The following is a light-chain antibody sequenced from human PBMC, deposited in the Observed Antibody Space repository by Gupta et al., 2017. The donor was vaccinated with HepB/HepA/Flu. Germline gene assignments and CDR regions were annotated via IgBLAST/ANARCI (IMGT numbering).Light chain of an antibody. V-gene: IGKV3-11*01. Sequence: EIVLTQSPATLSLSPGERATLSCRASQSLNSYLAWFQQRPGQAPRLLIYDASNRATGIPARFSGSGSGTDFTLTISSLEPEDFAVDYCQQRRDGPLTCGGGTKVEIK. CDR3: QQRRDGPLT. CDR1: QSLNSY. J-gene: IGKJ4*01. CDR2: DAS.